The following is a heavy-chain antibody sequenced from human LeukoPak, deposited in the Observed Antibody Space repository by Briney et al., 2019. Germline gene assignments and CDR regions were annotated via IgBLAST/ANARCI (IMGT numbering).Heavy chain of an antibody. D-gene: IGHD1-26*01. V-gene: IGHV3-7*01. CDR3: ARDKVVGPTKFDS. Sequence: WGSLRLSCAASGFTFSRYWMSWVRQAPGKGLEWVANIKQDGGEIYYVDSVKGRFTISRDNAKNSVYLHMNSLRAEDTAVYYCARDKVVGPTKFDSWGQGTLVTVSS. CDR2: IKQDGGEI. J-gene: IGHJ5*01. CDR1: GFTFSRYW.